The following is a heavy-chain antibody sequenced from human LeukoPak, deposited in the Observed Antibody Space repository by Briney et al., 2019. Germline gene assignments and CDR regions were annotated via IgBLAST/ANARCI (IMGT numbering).Heavy chain of an antibody. V-gene: IGHV4-39*07. CDR2: IYYSGST. CDR1: GGSISSSSYY. D-gene: IGHD3-3*01. Sequence: SETLSLTCTVSGGSISSSSYYWGWIRQPPGKGLEWIGSIYYSGSTYYNPSLKSRVTISVDTSKNQFSLKLSSVTAADTAVYYCARRFLEWLLPYDYWGQGTLVTVSS. J-gene: IGHJ4*02. CDR3: ARRFLEWLLPYDY.